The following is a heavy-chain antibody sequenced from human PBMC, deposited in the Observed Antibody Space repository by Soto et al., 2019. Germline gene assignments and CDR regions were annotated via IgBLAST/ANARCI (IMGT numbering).Heavy chain of an antibody. J-gene: IGHJ4*02. CDR3: ARDSSGWPLFDY. CDR2: IYHSGST. V-gene: IGHV4-38-2*02. D-gene: IGHD6-19*01. CDR1: DYSISSGYY. Sequence: SETLSLTCGVSDYSISSGYYWGWIRQPPGKGLEWIGNIYHSGSTHYNPALKSRVTISVDTSKNQFSLRLSSVTAADTAVYYCARDSSGWPLFDYWGQGTLVTVSS.